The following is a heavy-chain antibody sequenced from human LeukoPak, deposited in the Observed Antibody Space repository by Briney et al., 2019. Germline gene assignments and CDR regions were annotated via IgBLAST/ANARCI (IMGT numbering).Heavy chain of an antibody. CDR1: GFTFDDYG. D-gene: IGHD4-23*01. Sequence: GSLRLSCPASGFTFDDYGMSWVRQAPGKGLEWVSGINWNGGSTGYADSVKGRFTISRDNSKNSLYLQMSSLRTEDTALYYCAKDNDYGGNSGYFDLWGRGTLLTVSS. J-gene: IGHJ2*01. CDR2: INWNGGST. V-gene: IGHV3-20*04. CDR3: AKDNDYGGNSGYFDL.